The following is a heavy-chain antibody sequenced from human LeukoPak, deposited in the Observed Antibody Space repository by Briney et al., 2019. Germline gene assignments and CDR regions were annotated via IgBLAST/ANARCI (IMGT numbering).Heavy chain of an antibody. V-gene: IGHV3-9*03. CDR3: ALQGEYSSGWYALDY. CDR1: GFTFDDYA. Sequence: PGRSLRLSCAASGFTFDDYAMHWVRQAPGKGLEWGSGISWNSGSIGYADSVKGRFTISRDNAKNSLYLQMNSLRAEDMALYYCALQGEYSSGWYALDYWGQGTLATVSS. J-gene: IGHJ4*02. D-gene: IGHD6-19*01. CDR2: ISWNSGSI.